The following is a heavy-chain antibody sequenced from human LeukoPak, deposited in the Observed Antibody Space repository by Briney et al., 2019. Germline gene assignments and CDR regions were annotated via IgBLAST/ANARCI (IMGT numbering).Heavy chain of an antibody. V-gene: IGHV3-23*01. CDR2: ISGSGGST. Sequence: GGSLRLSCAASGFTFSSYAMSWVRQAPGRGLEWVSTISGSGGSTYYADAVKGRFTISRDNSKNTPYLQMNSLRAEDTAVYYCARGRITMIVVHPAAAFDIWGQGTMVTVSS. CDR3: ARGRITMIVVHPAAAFDI. CDR1: GFTFSSYA. D-gene: IGHD3-22*01. J-gene: IGHJ3*02.